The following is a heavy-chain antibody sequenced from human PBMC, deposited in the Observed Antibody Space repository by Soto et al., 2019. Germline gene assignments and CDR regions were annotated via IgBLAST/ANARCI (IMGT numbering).Heavy chain of an antibody. CDR2: ISSSSSYI. Sequence: PGGSLRLSCAASGFTFSSYAMSWVRQAPGKGLEWASSISSSSSYIYYADSVKGRFTISRDNAKNSLYLQMNSLRAEDTAVYYCARVGYDILTGPEYYFDYWGQGTLVTVSS. CDR1: GFTFSSYA. J-gene: IGHJ4*02. D-gene: IGHD3-9*01. V-gene: IGHV3-21*01. CDR3: ARVGYDILTGPEYYFDY.